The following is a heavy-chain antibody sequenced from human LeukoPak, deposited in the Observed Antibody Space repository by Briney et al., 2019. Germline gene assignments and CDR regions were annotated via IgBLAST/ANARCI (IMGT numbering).Heavy chain of an antibody. J-gene: IGHJ4*02. CDR3: ARGPTHYYGSGSYIDY. CDR2: INHSGST. Sequence: PSETLSLTCTVSGGSISSYYWSWIRQPPGKGLEWIGEINHSGSTNYNPSLKSRVTISVDTPKNQFSLKLSSVTAADTAVYYCARGPTHYYGSGSYIDYWGQGTLVTVSS. V-gene: IGHV4-34*01. CDR1: GGSISSYY. D-gene: IGHD3-10*01.